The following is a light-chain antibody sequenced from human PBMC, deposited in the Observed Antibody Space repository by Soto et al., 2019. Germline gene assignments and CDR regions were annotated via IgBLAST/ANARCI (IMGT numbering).Light chain of an antibody. CDR1: QSMSRS. J-gene: IGKJ1*01. V-gene: IGKV1-5*01. Sequence: DIQMTQSPSTLSASVGDRVTITCRASQSMSRSLAWYQQKPGKAPKLLIHDASNLERGVSSRFSGSGSGTEFTLTISSLQPDDFATYYCQQYNGFSRTFGQGTTLAIK. CDR2: DAS. CDR3: QQYNGFSRT.